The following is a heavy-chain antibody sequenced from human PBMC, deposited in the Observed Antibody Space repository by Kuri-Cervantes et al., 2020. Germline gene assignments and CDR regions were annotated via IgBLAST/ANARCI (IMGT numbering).Heavy chain of an antibody. V-gene: IGHV3-48*02. CDR2: ISSGSSTI. J-gene: IGHJ4*02. Sequence: GESLKISCAASGFTFSSYSMNWVRQAPGKGLEWVSYISSGSSTIHYAEPVKGRFTISRDNAKSSLYLQMNSLRDEDTAVYYCAREPSLKTGSPLRYWGQGTQVTVSS. CDR1: GFTFSSYS. CDR3: AREPSLKTGSPLRY. D-gene: IGHD3-9*01.